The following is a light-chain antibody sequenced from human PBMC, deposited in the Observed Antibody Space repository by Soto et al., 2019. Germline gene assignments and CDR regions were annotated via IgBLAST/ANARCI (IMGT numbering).Light chain of an antibody. V-gene: IGKV3-15*01. CDR3: QQYKNWLTWT. CDR2: GAS. CDR1: QSVSSS. J-gene: IGKJ1*01. Sequence: EIVMTQSPATLSVSPGERATLSCRASQSVSSSLARYQHKPGQAPRVLIYGASTRATGIPARFSGSGSGTEFTLTISSLQSEDLAVYYCQQYKNWLTWTFGQGTKVEI.